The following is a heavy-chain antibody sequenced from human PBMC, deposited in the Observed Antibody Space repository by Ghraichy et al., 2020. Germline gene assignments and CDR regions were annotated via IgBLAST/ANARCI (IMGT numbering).Heavy chain of an antibody. CDR3: ARGGYSSSWYDGAGLFDP. CDR2: IIPIFGTA. V-gene: IGHV1-69*13. J-gene: IGHJ5*02. CDR1: GGTFSSYA. Sequence: SVKVSCKASGGTFSSYAISWVRQAPGQGLEWMGGIIPIFGTANYAQKFQGRVTITADESTSTAYMELSSLRSEDTAVYYCARGGYSSSWYDGAGLFDPWGQGTLVTVSS. D-gene: IGHD6-13*01.